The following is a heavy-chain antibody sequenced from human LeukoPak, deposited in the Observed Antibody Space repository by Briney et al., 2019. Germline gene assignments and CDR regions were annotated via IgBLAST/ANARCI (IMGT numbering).Heavy chain of an antibody. D-gene: IGHD3-16*01. Sequence: GGSLRLRCAASGFTFRNFAMIWVGQAPGKGLEWLSSICPLGRYYAASVKGRFTVSRDDSKNTLYLQLNSLRVDDTALYYCAKNWGPLHMGGQGTMVTVSS. CDR2: ICPLGR. CDR3: AKNWGPLHM. J-gene: IGHJ3*01. CDR1: GFTFRNFA. V-gene: IGHV3-23*05.